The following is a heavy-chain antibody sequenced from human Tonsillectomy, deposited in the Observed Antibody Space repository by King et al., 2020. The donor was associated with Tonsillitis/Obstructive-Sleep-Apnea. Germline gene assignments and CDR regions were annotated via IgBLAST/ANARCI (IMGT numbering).Heavy chain of an antibody. CDR3: AKVTDYDFWSGADY. CDR1: GFTFDDYA. V-gene: IGHV3-9*01. J-gene: IGHJ4*02. D-gene: IGHD3-3*01. CDR2: ISWNSGSI. Sequence: VQLVESGGGLVQPGRFLRLSCAASGFTFDDYAMHWVRQAPGKGLEWVSGISWNSGSIGYADSVKGRFTISRDNAKNSLYLQMNSLRAEDTALYYCAKVTDYDFWSGADYWGQGTLVTVSS.